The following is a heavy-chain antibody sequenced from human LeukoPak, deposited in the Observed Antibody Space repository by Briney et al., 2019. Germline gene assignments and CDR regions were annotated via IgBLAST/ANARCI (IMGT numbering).Heavy chain of an antibody. CDR3: AIVGSGSFGYFDY. Sequence: SETLSLTCTVSGGPISSYYWIWIRQPAGKGLEGIGRIYTSGSTNYNPSLKSRVTMSVDTSKNQFSLKLSSVTAADTAVYYCAIVGSGSFGYFDYWGQGTLVTVSS. CDR1: GGPISSYY. J-gene: IGHJ4*02. V-gene: IGHV4-4*07. CDR2: IYTSGST. D-gene: IGHD3-10*01.